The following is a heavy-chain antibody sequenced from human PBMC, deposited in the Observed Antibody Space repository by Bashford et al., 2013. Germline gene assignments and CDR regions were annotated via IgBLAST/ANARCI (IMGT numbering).Heavy chain of an antibody. Sequence: ETLSPHLQCLCGSISSSGYYWGWIRQPPGKGLEWIGSIYYSGSTYYNPSLKSRVTISVDTSKNQFSLKLSSVTAADTAVYYCARLGRYTIVVVPAAIGRWFDPWGQGTLVTVSS. CDR3: ARLGRYTIVVVPAAIGRWFDP. J-gene: IGHJ5*02. CDR2: IYYSGST. CDR1: GSISSSGYY. V-gene: IGHV4-39*01. D-gene: IGHD2-2*02.